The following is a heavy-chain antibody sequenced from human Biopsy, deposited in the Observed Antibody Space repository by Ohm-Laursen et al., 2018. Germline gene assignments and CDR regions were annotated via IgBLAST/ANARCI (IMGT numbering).Heavy chain of an antibody. CDR2: ISGNSDII. Sequence: SLRLSCTASGFTFSSYAMTWFRQAPGKGLEWVSTISGNSDIIYDTDSVKGRFTISRDNTKNTLYLQMNSLRAADTAIYFCATELLPPGVGGPWLDSWGQGTPVTVSS. D-gene: IGHD3-10*01. CDR3: ATELLPPGVGGPWLDS. J-gene: IGHJ5*01. V-gene: IGHV3-23*01. CDR1: GFTFSSYA.